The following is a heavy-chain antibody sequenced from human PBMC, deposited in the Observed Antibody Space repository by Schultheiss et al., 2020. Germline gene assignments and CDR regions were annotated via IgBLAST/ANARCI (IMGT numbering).Heavy chain of an antibody. D-gene: IGHD3-10*01. V-gene: IGHV4-34*01. J-gene: IGHJ4*02. CDR3: ARGAITMVRGVISTFDY. CDR2: INHSGST. CDR1: GGSFSGYY. Sequence: SETLSLTCAVYGGSFSGYYWSWIRQPPGKGLEWIGEINHSGSTNYNPSLKSRVTISVDTSKNQFSLKLSSVTAADTAVYYCARGAITMVRGVISTFDYWGQGTLVTVSS.